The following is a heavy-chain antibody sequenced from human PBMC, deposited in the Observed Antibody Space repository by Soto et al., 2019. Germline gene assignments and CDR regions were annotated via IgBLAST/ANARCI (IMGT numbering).Heavy chain of an antibody. J-gene: IGHJ4*02. CDR3: ARDRKVGAAPFDY. CDR1: GFAFNTYS. Sequence: GGSLRLSCAASGFAFNTYSMNWVRQAPGKGLEWVSYISSSSSTIYYADSVKGRFTISRDNAKSSLYLQMNSLRDEDTAVYFCARDRKVGAAPFDYWGQGTLVTVSS. V-gene: IGHV3-48*02. CDR2: ISSSSSTI. D-gene: IGHD2-15*01.